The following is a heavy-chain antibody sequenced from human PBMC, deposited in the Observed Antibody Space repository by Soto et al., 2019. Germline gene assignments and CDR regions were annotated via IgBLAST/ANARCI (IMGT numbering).Heavy chain of an antibody. CDR2: ISPYNGDT. D-gene: IGHD6-25*01. CDR3: VRDASSGYRGWWDP. V-gene: IGHV1-18*01. CDR1: GYTFTSYG. J-gene: IGHJ5*02. Sequence: QVQMVQYGNEVKKPGASVMVSCKTSGYTFTSYGVSWVRQAPGQGLEWIGLISPYNGDTLYARKFQGRVTVTADTATGTVYMELRSLKSDDTDVYYCVRDASSGYRGWWDPWCQGALVPVSS.